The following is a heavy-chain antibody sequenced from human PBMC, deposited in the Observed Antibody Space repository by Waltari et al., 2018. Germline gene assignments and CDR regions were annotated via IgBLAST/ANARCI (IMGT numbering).Heavy chain of an antibody. CDR1: GYPLTELS. CDR2: FDPEEGET. J-gene: IGHJ3*02. V-gene: IGHV1-24*01. Sequence: QVQLVQSGAEVKKPGASVKVSCKVSGYPLTELSMHWVRQAPGKGLVWMGGFDPEEGETIYAQKFQGRVTMTEDTSTDTAYMELSSLRSEDTAVYYCATAGWNDRTPHDAFDIWGQGTMVTVSS. CDR3: ATAGWNDRTPHDAFDI. D-gene: IGHD1-1*01.